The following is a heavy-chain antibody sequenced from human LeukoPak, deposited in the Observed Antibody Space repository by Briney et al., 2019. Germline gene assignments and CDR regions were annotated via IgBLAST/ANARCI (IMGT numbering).Heavy chain of an antibody. CDR2: INHSGST. Sequence: SQTLSLTCAVYGGSFSGYYWSWIRQPPGKGLEWIGEINHSGSTNYNPSLKSRVTISVDTSKNQFSLKLSSVTAADTAVYYCARHVAVGATPFDYWGQGTLVTVSS. D-gene: IGHD1-26*01. V-gene: IGHV4-34*01. CDR1: GGSFSGYY. J-gene: IGHJ4*02. CDR3: ARHVAVGATPFDY.